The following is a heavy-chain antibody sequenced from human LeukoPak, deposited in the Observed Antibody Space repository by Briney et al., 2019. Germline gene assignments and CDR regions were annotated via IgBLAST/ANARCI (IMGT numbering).Heavy chain of an antibody. J-gene: IGHJ4*02. Sequence: PGRSLRLSCAVSGFTFSSYGMHWVRQAPGKGLEWVAVISYDGSNKYYADSVKGRFTISRDNSKNTLYLQMNSLRAEDTAVYYCAKHYSNYFDYWGQGTLVTVSS. CDR1: GFTFSSYG. D-gene: IGHD2-2*01. V-gene: IGHV3-30*18. CDR3: AKHYSNYFDY. CDR2: ISYDGSNK.